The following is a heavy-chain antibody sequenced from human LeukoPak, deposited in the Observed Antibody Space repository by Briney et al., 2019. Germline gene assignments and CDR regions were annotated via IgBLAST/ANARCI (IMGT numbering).Heavy chain of an antibody. V-gene: IGHV4-34*01. CDR2: INHSGST. Sequence: SETLSLTCADYGGSFSGYYWSWIRQPPGKGLEWIGEINHSGSTNYNPSLKSRVTISVDTSKNQFSLKLSSVTAADTAVYYCARPNEYYYGSGSYYFDYWGQGTLVTVSS. J-gene: IGHJ4*02. CDR3: ARPNEYYYGSGSYYFDY. D-gene: IGHD3-10*01. CDR1: GGSFSGYY.